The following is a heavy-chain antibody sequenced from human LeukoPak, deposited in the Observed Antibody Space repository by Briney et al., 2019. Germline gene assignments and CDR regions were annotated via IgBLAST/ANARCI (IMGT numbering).Heavy chain of an antibody. Sequence: SGPTLMKPSQTLSLTFTNTGSSLSTSGVGVGWIRQPPGKALEWLALIYWDDDKRYSPSLKSRLTITKDTSKHHVLLTMSNNDPVAANKHYGRRRQALIVPPDSWGDPWGQGTLVTVSS. V-gene: IGHV2-5*02. J-gene: IGHJ5*02. CDR3: RRRQALIVPPDSWGDP. CDR1: GSSLSTSGVG. CDR2: IYWDDDK. D-gene: IGHD2/OR15-2a*01.